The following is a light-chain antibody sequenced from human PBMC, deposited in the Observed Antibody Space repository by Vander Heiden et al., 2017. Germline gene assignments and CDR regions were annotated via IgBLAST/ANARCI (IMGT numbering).Light chain of an antibody. CDR3: GTWDRSLSGFV. Sequence: QSVLTQPSSVSAAPGQKVTISCSGSKSNIENNYVSWYQHLPGAAPKLLIYDNYKRPSGIPDRFSASKSGTSSTLDITGLQTGDEADYYCGTWDRSLSGFVLGGGTKLTVL. V-gene: IGLV1-51*01. CDR2: DNY. J-gene: IGLJ2*01. CDR1: KSNIENNY.